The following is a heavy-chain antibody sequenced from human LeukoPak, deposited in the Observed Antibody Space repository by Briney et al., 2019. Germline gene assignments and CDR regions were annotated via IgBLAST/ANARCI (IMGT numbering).Heavy chain of an antibody. D-gene: IGHD4-23*01. V-gene: IGHV3-30-3*02. CDR3: AKDRYGGNSEADY. CDR1: GFTFSSYA. J-gene: IGHJ4*02. CDR2: ISYDGSNK. Sequence: GGSLRLSCAASGFTFSSYAMHWVRQAPGKGLEWVAVISYDGSNKYYADSVKGRFTISRDNSKNTLYLQMNSLRAEDTAVYYCAKDRYGGNSEADYWGQGTLVTVSS.